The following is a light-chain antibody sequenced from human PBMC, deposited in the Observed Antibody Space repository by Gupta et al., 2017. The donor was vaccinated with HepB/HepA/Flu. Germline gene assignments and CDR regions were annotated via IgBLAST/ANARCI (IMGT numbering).Light chain of an antibody. CDR1: KLGDKY. Sequence: SYELTQPPQVSVSPGQTASITGSGDKLGDKYACWYQQKPGQSPVLVIYQDSKRPSGIPERFSGSNSGNTATLTISGTQAMDEADYYCQAWDSSTRYVFGTGTKVTVL. V-gene: IGLV3-1*01. CDR3: QAWDSSTRYV. J-gene: IGLJ1*01. CDR2: QDS.